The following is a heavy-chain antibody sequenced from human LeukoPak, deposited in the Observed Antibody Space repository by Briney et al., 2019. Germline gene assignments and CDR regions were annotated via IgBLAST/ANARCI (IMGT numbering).Heavy chain of an antibody. CDR1: GGTFSSYA. D-gene: IGHD3-16*02. Sequence: SSVNVSCKASGGTFSSYAISWVRQAPGQGLEWMGGIIPIFGTANYAQKFQGRVTTTADESTSTAYMELSSLRSEDTAVYYCARHVYDYVWGSYRYTGSYFDYWGQGTLVTVSS. CDR3: ARHVYDYVWGSYRYTGSYFDY. V-gene: IGHV1-69*01. J-gene: IGHJ4*02. CDR2: IIPIFGTA.